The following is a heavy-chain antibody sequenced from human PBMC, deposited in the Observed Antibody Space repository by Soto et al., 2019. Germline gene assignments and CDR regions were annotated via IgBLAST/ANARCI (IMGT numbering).Heavy chain of an antibody. CDR1: GGSISSGGYY. CDR3: ARDPGRLHCSSTSCLYGRDV. V-gene: IGHV4-31*03. CDR2: IHYSGST. Sequence: QVQLQESGPGLVKPSQTLSLTCTVSGGSISSGGYYWRWIRQHPGKSLEWIGYIHYSGSTYYNPSLKSGVTISVDTSKNQFSLKLSSVTAADTAVYYCARDPGRLHCSSTSCLYGRDVWGKETTVTVSS. D-gene: IGHD2-2*01. J-gene: IGHJ6*04.